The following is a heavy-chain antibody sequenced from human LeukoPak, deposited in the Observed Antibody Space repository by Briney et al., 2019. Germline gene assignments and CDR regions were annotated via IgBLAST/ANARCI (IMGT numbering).Heavy chain of an antibody. CDR2: ISYDGSNK. CDR3: AKDSSSSNNYYGMDV. D-gene: IGHD6-6*01. V-gene: IGHV3-30*18. CDR1: GFTXXXYG. Sequence: GFTXXXYGLHWVRQAPGKGLEWVAVISYDGSNKYYADSVKGRFTISRDNSKNTLYLQMNSLRAEDTAAYYCAKDSSSSNNYYGMDVWGHGTTVTVSS. J-gene: IGHJ6*02.